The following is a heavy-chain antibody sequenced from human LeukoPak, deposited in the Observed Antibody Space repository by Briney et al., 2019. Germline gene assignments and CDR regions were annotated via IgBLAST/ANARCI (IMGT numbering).Heavy chain of an antibody. V-gene: IGHV4-38-2*01. J-gene: IGHJ4*02. Sequence: SETLSLTCAVFGYSISSGYYWGWIRQPPGEGLEWIGSIYHSGNTYYNPSLKSRVTISVDTSKNQFSLKLSSVTAADTAVYYCARYQNSFDYWGQGTLVTVSS. CDR3: ARYQNSFDY. CDR1: GYSISSGYY. CDR2: IYHSGNT.